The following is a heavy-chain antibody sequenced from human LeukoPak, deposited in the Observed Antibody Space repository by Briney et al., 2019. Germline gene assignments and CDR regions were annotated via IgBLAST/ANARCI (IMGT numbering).Heavy chain of an antibody. Sequence: GGSLRLSCAASGFTFSSYWMSWVRQAPGKGLEWVAVISYDGSNKYYADSVKGRFTISRDNSKNTLYLQMNSLRAEDTAVYYCARQTYYYDSSGYLTGDAFDIWGQGTMVTVSS. CDR2: ISYDGSNK. V-gene: IGHV3-30*03. CDR3: ARQTYYYDSSGYLTGDAFDI. D-gene: IGHD3-22*01. J-gene: IGHJ3*02. CDR1: GFTFSSYW.